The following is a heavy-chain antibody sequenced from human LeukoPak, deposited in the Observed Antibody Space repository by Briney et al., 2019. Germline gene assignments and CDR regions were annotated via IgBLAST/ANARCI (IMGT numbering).Heavy chain of an antibody. CDR3: AKDVEGSGWSNWFDP. Sequence: PGGSLRLSCAASGFTFSSYAMSWVRQAPGKGLEWVSAISGSGGSKYYAVSVKGGFTISRDNSKNTLYPQMNSLRAEDTAVYYCAKDVEGSGWSNWFDPWGQGTLVTVSS. J-gene: IGHJ5*02. D-gene: IGHD6-19*01. CDR2: ISGSGGSK. CDR1: GFTFSSYA. V-gene: IGHV3-23*01.